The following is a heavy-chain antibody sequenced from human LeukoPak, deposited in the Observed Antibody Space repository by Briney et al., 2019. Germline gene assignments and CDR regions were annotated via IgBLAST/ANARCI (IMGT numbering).Heavy chain of an antibody. D-gene: IGHD3-22*01. CDR2: ISAYNGNT. CDR1: GYTFTSYG. CDR3: ARGSRWYYDSSGYLY. Sequence: GASVKVSCKASGYTFTSYGISWVRQAPGQGLEWMGWISAYNGNTNYAQKFQGRVTMTRDTSTSTVYMELSSLRSEDTAVYYCARGSRWYYDSSGYLYWGQGTLVTVSS. V-gene: IGHV1-18*01. J-gene: IGHJ4*02.